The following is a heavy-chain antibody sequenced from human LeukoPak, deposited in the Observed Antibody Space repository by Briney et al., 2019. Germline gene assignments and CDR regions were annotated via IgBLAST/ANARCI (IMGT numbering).Heavy chain of an antibody. D-gene: IGHD6-13*01. CDR3: AGSFSSWDHFDY. J-gene: IGHJ4*02. V-gene: IGHV4-31*03. CDR2: IYYSGST. Sequence: SETLSPTCTVSGGSISSGGYYWSWIRQHPGKGLEWIGYIYYSGSTYYNPSLKSRVTISVDTSKNQFSLKLSSVTAADTAVYYCAGSFSSWDHFDYWGQGTLVTVSS. CDR1: GGSISSGGYY.